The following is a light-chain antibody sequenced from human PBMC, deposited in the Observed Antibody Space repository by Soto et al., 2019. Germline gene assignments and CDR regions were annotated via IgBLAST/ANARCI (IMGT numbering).Light chain of an antibody. CDR1: QSISSW. CDR3: QQYNSYSWT. J-gene: IGKJ1*01. Sequence: DIQMTQSPSTLSASVGDRVTITCRASQSISSWLAWYQQKPGTAPKLLIYKASSLQSGVPSRFSGSRSGTEFTLTISSLQPDDFATYYCQQYNSYSWTCGQGTKVDIK. CDR2: KAS. V-gene: IGKV1-5*03.